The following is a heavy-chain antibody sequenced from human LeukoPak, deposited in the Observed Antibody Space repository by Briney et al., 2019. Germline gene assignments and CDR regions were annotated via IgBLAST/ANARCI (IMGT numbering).Heavy chain of an antibody. CDR1: GGSISSSSYY. CDR3: ARLNGDYPDY. D-gene: IGHD4-17*01. V-gene: IGHV4-39*01. J-gene: IGHJ4*02. Sequence: PSETLSLTCTVSGGSISSSSYYWGWVRQPPGKGLEWIGSIYYSGSTYYNPSLKSRVTISVDTSKNQFSLKLSSVTAADTAVYYCARLNGDYPDYWGQGTLVTVSS. CDR2: IYYSGST.